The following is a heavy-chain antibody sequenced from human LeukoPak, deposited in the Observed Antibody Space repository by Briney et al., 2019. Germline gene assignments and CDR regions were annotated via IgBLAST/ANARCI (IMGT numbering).Heavy chain of an antibody. J-gene: IGHJ4*02. CDR2: INPTSGGT. D-gene: IGHD5-18*01. CDR1: GYTFTGYY. V-gene: IGHV1-2*02. Sequence: ASVKVSCKASGYTFTGYYVHWVRQAPGQGLEWMGWINPTSGGTNYAQKFQGRVTMTGDTSIGTAYMELSRLSSDDTAVYFCAGRPDTSMVPIFDYWGQGTLVTISS. CDR3: AGRPDTSMVPIFDY.